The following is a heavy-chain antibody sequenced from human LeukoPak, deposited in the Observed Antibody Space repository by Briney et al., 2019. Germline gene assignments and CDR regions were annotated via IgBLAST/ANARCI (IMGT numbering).Heavy chain of an antibody. D-gene: IGHD2-15*01. CDR3: ARDIVVVVAATPYYYYGMDV. Sequence: ASVKVSCKASGGSFSSYAMSWVRQAPGQGLEWMGGIIPIVGTANYAQKFQGRVTITADESTSTAYMELSSLRSEDTAVYYCARDIVVVVAATPYYYYGMDVWGKGTTFTVSS. CDR2: IIPIVGTA. J-gene: IGHJ6*04. V-gene: IGHV1-69*01. CDR1: GGSFSSYA.